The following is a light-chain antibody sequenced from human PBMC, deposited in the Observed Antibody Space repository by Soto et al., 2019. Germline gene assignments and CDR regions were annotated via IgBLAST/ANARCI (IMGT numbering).Light chain of an antibody. CDR3: QQYIDWPLT. CDR2: GAS. Sequence: EIVMTQSPATLSVSPGERATLSCRASQSVSSNLAWYQQKPGQAPRLLIFGASTRATGTPARFSGSGSETEFTLTISSLQSEDFVVYYCQQYIDWPLTFGGGTKVEIK. V-gene: IGKV3D-15*01. J-gene: IGKJ4*01. CDR1: QSVSSN.